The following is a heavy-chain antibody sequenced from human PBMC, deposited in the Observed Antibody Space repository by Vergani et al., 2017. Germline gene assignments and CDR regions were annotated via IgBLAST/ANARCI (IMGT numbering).Heavy chain of an antibody. CDR1: GFTFSSYS. J-gene: IGHJ4*02. CDR3: ARAGFCTRTTCNSYLPFDY. Sequence: DVQLLESGGGLAQPGGSLRLSCAASGFTFSSYSMNWVRQAPGKGLEWVSSISSSSSYIYYADSVKGRFTISRDNAKNSLYLQMNSLRAEDTAVYYCARAGFCTRTTCNSYLPFDYWGQGALVTVSS. V-gene: IGHV3-21*02. CDR2: ISSSSSYI. D-gene: IGHD2-2*01.